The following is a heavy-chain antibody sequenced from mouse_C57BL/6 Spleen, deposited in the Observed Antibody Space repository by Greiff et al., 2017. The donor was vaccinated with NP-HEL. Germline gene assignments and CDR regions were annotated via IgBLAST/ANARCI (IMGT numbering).Heavy chain of an antibody. J-gene: IGHJ4*01. CDR2: ISYDGSN. D-gene: IGHD4-1*01. CDR3: APNWDVWAMDY. V-gene: IGHV3-6*01. Sequence: EVHLVESGPGLVKPSQSLSLTCSVTGYSITSGYYWNWIRQFPGNKLEWMGYISYDGSNNYNPSLKNRISITRDTSKNQFFLKLNSVTTEDTATYYCAPNWDVWAMDYWGQGTSVTVSS. CDR1: GYSITSGYY.